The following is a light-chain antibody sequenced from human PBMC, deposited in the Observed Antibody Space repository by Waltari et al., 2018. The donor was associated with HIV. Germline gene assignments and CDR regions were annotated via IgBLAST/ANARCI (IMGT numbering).Light chain of an antibody. Sequence: SNVLTQPPSVSVAPGQTARITCGGNNIGSKSVHWYQRKPGQAPVVVVFDDSDRPSGIPERFSGSNSANTATLTISTVEAGDEADYYCQVWDSRRDWVFGGGTKLTVL. J-gene: IGLJ3*02. CDR1: NIGSKS. CDR2: DDS. V-gene: IGLV3-21*02. CDR3: QVWDSRRDWV.